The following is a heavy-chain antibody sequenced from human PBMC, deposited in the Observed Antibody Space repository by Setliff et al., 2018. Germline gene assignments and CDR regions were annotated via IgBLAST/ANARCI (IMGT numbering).Heavy chain of an antibody. J-gene: IGHJ6*03. V-gene: IGHV1-69*13. CDR3: ARDRNDNYESSGYYYAGGYMDV. Sequence: SVKVSCKNSGGTFNSFLVSWVRQAPGQGLEWMGGIIPLFGTTKYAQKFQDRITMTADESATTAYMELTSLRSEDTAVYYCARDRNDNYESSGYYYAGGYMDVWGKGTTVTVSS. CDR1: GGTFNSFL. D-gene: IGHD3-22*01. CDR2: IIPLFGTT.